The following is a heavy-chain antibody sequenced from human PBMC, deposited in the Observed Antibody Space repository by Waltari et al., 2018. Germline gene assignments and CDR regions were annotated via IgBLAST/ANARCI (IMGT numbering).Heavy chain of an antibody. Sequence: EVQLVESGGGLVQPGGSLRLSCAASGFTFGSYWMSWVRQAPGKGLEWVANIQEDGSEKNYVDSVKGRFTISRDKAKNSLYLQMNSLRAEDTAVYFCARDNSSSWYFFDYWGQGTVVTVSS. CDR1: GFTFGSYW. CDR3: ARDNSSSWYFFDY. D-gene: IGHD6-13*01. V-gene: IGHV3-7*01. CDR2: IQEDGSEK. J-gene: IGHJ4*02.